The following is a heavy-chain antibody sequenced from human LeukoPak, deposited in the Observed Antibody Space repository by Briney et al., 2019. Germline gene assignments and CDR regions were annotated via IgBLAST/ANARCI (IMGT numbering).Heavy chain of an antibody. CDR3: ARDGYSGAPENWFDP. CDR1: GGSISSYY. D-gene: IGHD5-12*01. CDR2: IYYSGST. V-gene: IGHV4-59*01. Sequence: TSETLSLTCTVSGGSISSYYWSWIRQPPGKGLEWIGYIYYSGSTNYNPSLKSRVTISVDTSKNQFSLKLSSVTAADTAVYYCARDGYSGAPENWFDPWGQGTLVTVSS. J-gene: IGHJ5*02.